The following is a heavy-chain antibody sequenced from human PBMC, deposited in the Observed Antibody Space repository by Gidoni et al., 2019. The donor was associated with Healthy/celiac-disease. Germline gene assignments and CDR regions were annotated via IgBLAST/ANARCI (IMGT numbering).Heavy chain of an antibody. D-gene: IGHD3-22*01. J-gene: IGHJ4*02. V-gene: IGHV3-7*03. CDR3: ARDYYDSSGYTPHFDY. CDR2: IKQDGSEK. CDR1: GFTFSSYW. Sequence: EVQLVESGGGLVQPGGSLRLSCAASGFTFSSYWMSWVRQAPGKGLEWVANIKQDGSEKYYVDSVKGRFTISRDNAKNSLYLQMNSLRAEDTAVYYCARDYYDSSGYTPHFDYWGQGTLVTVSS.